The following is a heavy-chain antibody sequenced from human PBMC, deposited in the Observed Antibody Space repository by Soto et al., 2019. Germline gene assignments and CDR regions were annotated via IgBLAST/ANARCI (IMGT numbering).Heavy chain of an antibody. J-gene: IGHJ6*02. Sequence: QVQLQQWGAGLLKPSETLSLTCAVYGGSFSGYYWNWIRQSPGKGLECIGEIDHSGTSNYNPSLNSRVNKSVDTSKNQCSLQLRYVTAADTAVYYWARKSTMAVRGLFRYHSYGLDVWGQGTRVTVSS. CDR1: GGSFSGYY. D-gene: IGHD3-10*01. CDR2: IDHSGTS. CDR3: ARKSTMAVRGLFRYHSYGLDV. V-gene: IGHV4-34*01.